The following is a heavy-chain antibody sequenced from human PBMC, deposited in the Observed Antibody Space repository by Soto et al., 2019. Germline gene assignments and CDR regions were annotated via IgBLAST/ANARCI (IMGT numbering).Heavy chain of an antibody. CDR3: ARAGVY. J-gene: IGHJ4*02. D-gene: IGHD2-8*01. Sequence: GGSLRLSCAASGFTFSRYEMNWIRQAPGKGLERVSYISSSGTTVHYADSVKGRFTISRDNAKNSLFLQMNSLRAEDTALYYCARAGVYWGQGTLVTVSS. V-gene: IGHV3-48*03. CDR1: GFTFSRYE. CDR2: ISSSGTTV.